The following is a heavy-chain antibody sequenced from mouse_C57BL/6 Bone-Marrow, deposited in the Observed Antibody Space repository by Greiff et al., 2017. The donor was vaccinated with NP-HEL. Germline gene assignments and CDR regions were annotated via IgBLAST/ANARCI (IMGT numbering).Heavy chain of an antibody. CDR1: GFTFSDAW. CDR2: IRNKANNHAT. J-gene: IGHJ2*01. V-gene: IGHV6-6*01. Sequence: EVQGVESGGGLVQPGGSMKLSCAASGFTFSDAWMDWVRQSPEKGLEWVAEIRNKANNHATYYAESVKGRFTISRDDSKSSVYLQMNSLRAEDTGIYYCTRYYSNLFDYWGQGTTLTVSS. CDR3: TRYYSNLFDY. D-gene: IGHD2-5*01.